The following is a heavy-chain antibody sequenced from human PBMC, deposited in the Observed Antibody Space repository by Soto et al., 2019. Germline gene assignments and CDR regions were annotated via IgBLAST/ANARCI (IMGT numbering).Heavy chain of an antibody. D-gene: IGHD2-8*01. CDR1: GGTFSSYA. J-gene: IGHJ6*02. Sequence: ASVKVSCKASGGTFSSYAISWVRQAPGQGIEWILLIILIFGTAIYAQKFQCRVTITADESTSTVYMLLSSLRFEDTAVYYCARDRDDVLMVYAHYYYYGMDVWGQGTTVTVSS. CDR3: ARDRDDVLMVYAHYYYYGMDV. V-gene: IGHV1-69*13. CDR2: IILIFGTA.